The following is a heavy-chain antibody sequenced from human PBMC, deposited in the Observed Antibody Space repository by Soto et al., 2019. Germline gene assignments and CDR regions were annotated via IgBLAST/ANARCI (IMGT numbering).Heavy chain of an antibody. CDR2: IYYSGKT. D-gene: IGHD1-26*01. CDR1: GVSISSGSDF. J-gene: IGHJ4*02. CDR3: ARHPSGSSFDY. V-gene: IGHV4-39*01. Sequence: PSETLSLPCIVSGVSISSGSDFWSWIRQPPGKALEWIGTIYYSGKTYYNPSLQSRVTLSVDTSKNHFSLKLSSVSAADTAVYYCARHPSGSSFDYWGQGTLVTVSS.